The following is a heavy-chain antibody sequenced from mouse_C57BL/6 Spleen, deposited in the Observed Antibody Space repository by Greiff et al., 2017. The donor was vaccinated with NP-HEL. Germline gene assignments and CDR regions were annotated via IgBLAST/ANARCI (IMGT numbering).Heavy chain of an antibody. J-gene: IGHJ1*03. CDR1: GYTFTSYW. V-gene: IGHV1-55*01. D-gene: IGHD1-1*01. CDR2: IYPGSGST. CDR3: ARWGYGSSYVGYFDV. Sequence: QVQLQQSGAELVKPGASVKVSCKASGYTFTSYWMHWVKQRPGQGLEWIGDIYPGSGSTNYNEKFKSKATLTVDTSSSTAYMQLSSLTSEDSAVYYCARWGYGSSYVGYFDVWGTGTTVTVSS.